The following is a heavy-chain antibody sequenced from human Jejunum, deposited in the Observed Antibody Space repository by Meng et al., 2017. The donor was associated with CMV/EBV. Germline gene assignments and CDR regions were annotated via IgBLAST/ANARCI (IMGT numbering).Heavy chain of an antibody. D-gene: IGHD3-3*01. CDR1: GGSIGSGDYY. CDR2: IHDTGST. V-gene: IGHV4-30-4*08. J-gene: IGHJ4*02. CDR3: ARGSIFVSFNS. Sequence: QGRLHESGPGLVKPSQTLSLTCSVSGGSIGSGDYYWSWIRQPPGKGLEWIGYIHDTGSTYYNPSLKSRVDISLGTSRNHFSLTLSSVTAEDTAVYFCARGSIFVSFNSWGQGTLVTVSS.